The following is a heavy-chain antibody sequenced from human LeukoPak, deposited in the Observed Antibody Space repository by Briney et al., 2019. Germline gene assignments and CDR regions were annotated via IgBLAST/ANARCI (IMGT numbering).Heavy chain of an antibody. Sequence: ASVKVSCKASGGTFSSYAISWVRQAPGQGLEWMGRIIPILGIANYAQKFQGRVTITADKSTNTAYMELSSLRSEDTAVHYCAGGLNYYDSSGYPVRSFDYWGQGTLVTVSS. CDR1: GGTFSSYA. CDR2: IIPILGIA. CDR3: AGGLNYYDSSGYPVRSFDY. D-gene: IGHD3-22*01. V-gene: IGHV1-69*04. J-gene: IGHJ4*02.